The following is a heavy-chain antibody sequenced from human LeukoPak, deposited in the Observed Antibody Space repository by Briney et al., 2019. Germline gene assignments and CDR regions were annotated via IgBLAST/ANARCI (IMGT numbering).Heavy chain of an antibody. J-gene: IGHJ4*02. CDR2: INPNSGVT. V-gene: IGHV1-2*06. Sequence: ASVKVSCKASGYTFTGYYMYWVRQAPGQGLEWMGRINPNSGVTKYAQKFQGRVTMTRDTSISTYYMDLSRLRSDDTAVYYCARGPPQDYGDFSFDYWGQETLVTVSS. CDR1: GYTFTGYY. CDR3: ARGPPQDYGDFSFDY. D-gene: IGHD4-17*01.